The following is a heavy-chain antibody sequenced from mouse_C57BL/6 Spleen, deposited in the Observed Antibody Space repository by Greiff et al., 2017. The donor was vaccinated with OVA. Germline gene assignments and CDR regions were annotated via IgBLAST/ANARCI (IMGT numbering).Heavy chain of an antibody. V-gene: IGHV5-6*02. CDR1: GFTFSSYG. Sequence: EVNVVESGGDLVKPGGSLKLSCAASGFTFSSYGMSWVRQTPDKRLEWVATISSGGSYTYYPDSVKGRFTISRDNAKNTLYLQMSSLKSEDTAMYYCARRVDYWGQGTSVTVSS. CDR2: ISSGGSYT. J-gene: IGHJ4*01. CDR3: ARRVDY.